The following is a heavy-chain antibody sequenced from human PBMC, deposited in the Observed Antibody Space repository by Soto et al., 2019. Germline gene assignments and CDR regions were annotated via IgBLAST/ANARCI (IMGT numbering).Heavy chain of an antibody. Sequence: QLQLQESGPGLVKPSETLSLTCTVSGGSISSSSYYWGWIRQPPGKGLEWIGSIYYSGSTYYNPSLKSRVTMSVDTAKHQCSLTLSSVAAADTAVYYCARHTPAISISDHWGQGTLVTVSS. CDR3: ARHTPAISISDH. D-gene: IGHD2-15*01. CDR2: IYYSGST. V-gene: IGHV4-39*01. CDR1: GGSISSSSYY. J-gene: IGHJ4*02.